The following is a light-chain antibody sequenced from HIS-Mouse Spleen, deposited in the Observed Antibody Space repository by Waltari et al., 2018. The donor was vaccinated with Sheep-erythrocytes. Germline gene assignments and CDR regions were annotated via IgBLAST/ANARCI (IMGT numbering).Light chain of an antibody. J-gene: IGLJ3*02. V-gene: IGLV2-11*01. Sequence: QSALTQPRSVSGSPGQSVTISCTGTSSDVGGYNYVSWYQQHPGKAPKLMISDVSKRPSGGPDRVSGAKSGTSASPAISGLRSEDAADYYSAAWDDSLSVWVFGGGTKLTVL. CDR1: SSDVGGYNY. CDR3: AAWDDSLSVWV. CDR2: DVS.